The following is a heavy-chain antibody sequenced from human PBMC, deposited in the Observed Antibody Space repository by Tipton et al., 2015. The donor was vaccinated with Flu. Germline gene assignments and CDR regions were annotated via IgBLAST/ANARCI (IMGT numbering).Heavy chain of an antibody. V-gene: IGHV4-39*07. CDR1: GDSISTTIYY. CDR3: ARALNSGREYTFDI. J-gene: IGHJ3*02. D-gene: IGHD1-26*01. CDR2: IIQSGNA. Sequence: TLSLTCTVSGDSISTTIYYWGWVRQPPGKGLQWIATIIQSGNAHYNPSLRSRVTISVDTTKNLFSLNLSSVTATDTAVYYCARALNSGREYTFDIWGRGTVVTVSS.